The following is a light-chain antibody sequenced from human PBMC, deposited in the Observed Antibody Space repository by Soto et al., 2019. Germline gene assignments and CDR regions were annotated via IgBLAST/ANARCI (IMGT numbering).Light chain of an antibody. Sequence: DIQLAQSPSTLSASVGDRGTMTCRASQSISSWLAWYQQKPGKAPKLLIYDASSLESGVPSRFRGSGSGTECTLTISRLQPDDFETYYCQQYNSYSRTFGQGTKVDIK. CDR2: DAS. CDR1: QSISSW. CDR3: QQYNSYSRT. V-gene: IGKV1-5*01. J-gene: IGKJ1*01.